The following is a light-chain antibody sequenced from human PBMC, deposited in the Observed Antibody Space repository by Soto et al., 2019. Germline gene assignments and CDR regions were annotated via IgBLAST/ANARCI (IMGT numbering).Light chain of an antibody. CDR1: QSVSTW. V-gene: IGKV1-5*03. CDR2: KAS. CDR3: QQYNSWP. J-gene: IGKJ1*01. Sequence: DIQMTQSASTLSASVGDRFTITCRASQSVSTWLAWYQQKPGKAPKLLIYKASNLESGVPSRFTGSGSGTEFTLTISSLQPDDFATYYCQQYNSWPFGQGTKV.